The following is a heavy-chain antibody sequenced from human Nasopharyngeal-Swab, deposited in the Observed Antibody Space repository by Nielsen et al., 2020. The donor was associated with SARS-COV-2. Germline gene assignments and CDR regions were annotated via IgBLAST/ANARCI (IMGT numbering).Heavy chain of an antibody. J-gene: IGHJ4*02. D-gene: IGHD6-19*01. CDR1: GYSVKTYT. V-gene: IGHV7-4-1*02. CDR2: VNTRRGSA. CDR3: ARTPFGSGRAGD. Sequence: ASVKVSCKGSGYSVKTYTISWVRQAPGQGLEYMGWVNTRRGSARYAQAFTGRFVCSSDPSGTTAYMEISDLKAGDTGVYFCARTPFGSGRAGDWGQGTLVTVSS.